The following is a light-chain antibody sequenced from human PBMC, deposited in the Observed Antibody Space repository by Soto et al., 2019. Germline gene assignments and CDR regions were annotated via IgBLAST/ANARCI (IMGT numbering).Light chain of an antibody. V-gene: IGLV2-8*01. CDR1: SSDVGAYTY. J-gene: IGLJ2*01. Sequence: QSALTQPPSASGSPGQSVTISCTGTSSDVGAYTYVSWYQQHPGKAPKLMIYEVSKRPSWVPDRFSGSKSGSTASLTVSGLQAEDEADYYCRSYVGSNNNVVFGGGTKLTVL. CDR2: EVS. CDR3: RSYVGSNNNVV.